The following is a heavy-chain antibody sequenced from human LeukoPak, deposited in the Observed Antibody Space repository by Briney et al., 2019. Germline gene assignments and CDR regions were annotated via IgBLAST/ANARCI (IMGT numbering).Heavy chain of an antibody. D-gene: IGHD6-13*01. J-gene: IGHJ4*02. CDR1: GFTFDSYD. CDR3: VKRAASTHDH. CDR2: ISGSGDST. Sequence: PGGSLRLSCAVSGFTFDSYDMSWVRQAPGKGLEWVSGISGSGDSTYYADSVEGRFTISRDNPKNTLYLQMNSLTAEDRAVYYCVKRAASTHDHWGQGTLVTVSS. V-gene: IGHV3-23*01.